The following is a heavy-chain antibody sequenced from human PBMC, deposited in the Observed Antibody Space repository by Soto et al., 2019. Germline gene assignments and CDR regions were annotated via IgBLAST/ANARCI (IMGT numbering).Heavy chain of an antibody. CDR1: GYTFTSYG. V-gene: IGHV1-18*01. Sequence: QVQLVQSGAEVKKPGASVKVSCKASGYTFTSYGISWVRQTPGQGLEWMGWISAYNGNTNYAQKLQGRVTMTTDTSTSTAYMELRSLRCDDTGVYCCARQLGYCSSTSCPAYGMDVWGQGTTVTVSS. J-gene: IGHJ6*02. CDR3: ARQLGYCSSTSCPAYGMDV. CDR2: ISAYNGNT. D-gene: IGHD2-2*01.